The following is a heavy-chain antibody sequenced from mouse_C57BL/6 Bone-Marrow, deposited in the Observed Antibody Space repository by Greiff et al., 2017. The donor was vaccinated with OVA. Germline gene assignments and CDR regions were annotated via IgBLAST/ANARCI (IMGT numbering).Heavy chain of an antibody. CDR2: IYPGSGNT. CDR1: GYTFTDYY. CDR3: ARNYYGSAWFAY. J-gene: IGHJ3*01. D-gene: IGHD1-1*01. Sequence: VQGVESGAELVRPGASVKLSCKASGYTFTDYYINWVKQRPGQGLEWIARIYPGSGNTYYNEKFKGKATLTAEKSSSTAYMQLSSLTSEDSAVYFCARNYYGSAWFAYWGQGTLVTVSA. V-gene: IGHV1-76*01.